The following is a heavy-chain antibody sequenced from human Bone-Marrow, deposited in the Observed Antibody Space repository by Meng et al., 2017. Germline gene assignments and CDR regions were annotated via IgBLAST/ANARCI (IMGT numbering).Heavy chain of an antibody. CDR2: ISYDGSNK. CDR3: ARDGGIAAAGIFDY. J-gene: IGHJ4*02. Sequence: GESLKISCAASGFTFSSYAMHWVRQAPGKGLEWVAVISYDGSNKYYADSVKGRFTISRDNSKNTLYLQMNSLRAEDTAVYYCARDGGIAAAGIFDYWGQGTLVTVSS. V-gene: IGHV3-30*04. D-gene: IGHD6-13*01. CDR1: GFTFSSYA.